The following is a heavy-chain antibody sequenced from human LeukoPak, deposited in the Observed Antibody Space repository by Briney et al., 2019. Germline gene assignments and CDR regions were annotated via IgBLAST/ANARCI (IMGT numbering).Heavy chain of an antibody. V-gene: IGHV1-2*02. CDR1: GYTFTAYY. CDR3: ARAYGSGSSYHPDY. CDR2: INPNSGVT. J-gene: IGHJ4*02. Sequence: ASVKVSCKASGYTFTAYYMHWVRQAPGQGLEWTGWINPNSGVTNYAQNFQGRVTMTRDTSISTAYMELGSLRSDDTAIYYCARAYGSGSSYHPDYWGQGTLVTVSS. D-gene: IGHD3-10*01.